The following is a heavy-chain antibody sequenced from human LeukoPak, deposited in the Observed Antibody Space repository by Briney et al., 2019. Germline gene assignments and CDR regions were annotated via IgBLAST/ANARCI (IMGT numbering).Heavy chain of an antibody. J-gene: IGHJ4*02. CDR1: GFTSSTYW. CDR3: TRENSGSLSLEY. D-gene: IGHD1-26*01. V-gene: IGHV3-7*01. Sequence: GGSLRLSCAASGFTSSTYWMSWVRQAPGKGLEWVASIKQDGSETYYMESVQGRFTISRDNDMNFLYLQLSSLRAEDTAVYYCTRENSGSLSLEYWGQGTLVTVSS. CDR2: IKQDGSET.